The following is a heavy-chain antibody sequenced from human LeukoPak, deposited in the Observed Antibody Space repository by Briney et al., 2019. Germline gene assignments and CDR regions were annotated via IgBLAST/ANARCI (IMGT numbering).Heavy chain of an antibody. CDR3: AKGYYDYVWGSYYFDY. CDR1: GFTFSSYA. D-gene: IGHD3-16*01. CDR2: ISGSGGST. V-gene: IGHV3-23*01. Sequence: GGSLRLSCAASGFTFSSYAMSWVRQAPGKGLEWVSAISGSGGSTYYADSVKGRFTVSRDNSRDTLYLQMNSLRAEDTAVYYCAKGYYDYVWGSYYFDYWGQGTLVTVSS. J-gene: IGHJ4*02.